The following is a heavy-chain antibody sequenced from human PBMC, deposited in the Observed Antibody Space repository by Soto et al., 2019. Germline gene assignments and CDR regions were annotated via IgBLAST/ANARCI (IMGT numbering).Heavy chain of an antibody. J-gene: IGHJ4*02. CDR3: AKLELDRRIVVVPAAIPPYFDY. CDR1: GFTFSSYA. V-gene: IGHV3-23*01. CDR2: ISGSGGST. Sequence: EVQLLESGGGLVQPGGSLRLSCAASGFTFSSYAMSWVRQAPGKGLEWVSAISGSGGSTYYADSVKGRFTISRDNSKNTLYLQMNSLRAEDTAVYYCAKLELDRRIVVVPAAIPPYFDYWGQGTLVTVSS. D-gene: IGHD2-2*02.